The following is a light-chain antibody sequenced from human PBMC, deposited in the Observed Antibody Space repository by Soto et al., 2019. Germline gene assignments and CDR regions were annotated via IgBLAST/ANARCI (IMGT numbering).Light chain of an antibody. CDR3: CSYVSSKTYL. J-gene: IGLJ1*01. CDR2: EVT. V-gene: IGLV2-14*03. CDR1: RLDVGGYNY. Sequence: QSVLTQPASVSGSPGQSITISCTGTRLDVGGYNYVSWYQQQPGKAPKLIIYEVTNRPSGVSDRFFGSKSDNTASLTISGLQTEDEADYYCCSYVSSKTYLFGTGTKV.